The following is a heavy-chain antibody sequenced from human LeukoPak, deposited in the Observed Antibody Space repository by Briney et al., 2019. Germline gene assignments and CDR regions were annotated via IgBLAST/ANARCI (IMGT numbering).Heavy chain of an antibody. CDR2: IYHSGST. Sequence: SETLSLTCTVSGYSISSGYYWGWIRQPPGEGLEWIGSIYHSGSTYYNPSLKSRVTISVDTSKNQFSLKLSSVTAADTAVYYCARAGGYLSPFQHWGQGTLVTVSS. V-gene: IGHV4-38-2*02. J-gene: IGHJ1*01. CDR1: GYSISSGYY. CDR3: ARAGGYLSPFQH. D-gene: IGHD3-10*01.